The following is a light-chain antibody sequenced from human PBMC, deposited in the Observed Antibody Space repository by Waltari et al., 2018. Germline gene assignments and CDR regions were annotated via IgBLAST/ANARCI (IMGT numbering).Light chain of an antibody. CDR1: SSNVGTHV. CDR3: AAWDDSLNGWWV. V-gene: IGLV1-44*01. CDR2: RND. Sequence: QSVLSQPPSASRTPGQRVPISCSARSSNVGTHVVTWYQQVPGKAPKPRIYRNDLRPSGVPDRFSGSKSGSSASLAISGLQSEDEADYYCAAWDDSLNGWWVFGGGTKVTVL. J-gene: IGLJ3*02.